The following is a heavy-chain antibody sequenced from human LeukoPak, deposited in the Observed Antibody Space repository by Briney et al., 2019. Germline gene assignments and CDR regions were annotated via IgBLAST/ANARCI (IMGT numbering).Heavy chain of an antibody. Sequence: GGSLRLSCAASGFTVSSNYMSWVRQAPGEGLEWVSVIYSGGSTYYADSVKGRFTISRDNSKNTLYLQMNGLRAEDTAVYYCASSGRWLQSPPDYWGQGTLVTVSS. CDR2: IYSGGST. V-gene: IGHV3-66*01. D-gene: IGHD1-26*01. CDR3: ASSGRWLQSPPDY. CDR1: GFTVSSNY. J-gene: IGHJ4*02.